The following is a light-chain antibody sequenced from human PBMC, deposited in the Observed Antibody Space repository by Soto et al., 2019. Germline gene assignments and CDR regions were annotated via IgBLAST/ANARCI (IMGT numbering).Light chain of an antibody. V-gene: IGKV3-11*01. CDR3: QQRNSWPLT. J-gene: IGKJ1*01. CDR1: QSVSSF. Sequence: EIVLTQSPATLSLTPGEKATLSCRASQSVSSFLAWYQQKPGQAPRLLIYDASNRATGIPARFTGSGSGTDFTLTISSLEPEDFAVYYCQQRNSWPLTFGQGTKVDIK. CDR2: DAS.